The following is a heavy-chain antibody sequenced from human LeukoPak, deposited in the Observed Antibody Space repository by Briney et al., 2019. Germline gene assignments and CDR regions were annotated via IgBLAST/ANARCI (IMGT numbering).Heavy chain of an antibody. CDR1: GFTFSSYA. CDR3: AIMISVVVITFIDY. V-gene: IGHV3-23*01. Sequence: PGGSLRLSCAASGFTFSSYAMSWVRQTPGKGLEWVSAISGSGGGTYYADSVKGRFTISRDNSKNTLYLQMSSLRTEDTAVYYCAIMISVVVITFIDYWGQGTLVTVSS. CDR2: ISGSGGGT. D-gene: IGHD3-22*01. J-gene: IGHJ4*02.